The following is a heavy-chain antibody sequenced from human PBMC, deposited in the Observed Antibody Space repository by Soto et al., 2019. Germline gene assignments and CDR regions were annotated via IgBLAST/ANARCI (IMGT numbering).Heavy chain of an antibody. CDR3: ISFCSSCFFDY. V-gene: IGHV4-30-4*03. CDR2: IYYSGNT. CDR1: GGSISSGDYY. D-gene: IGHD6-13*01. J-gene: IGHJ4*02. Sequence: SETLSLTCTVSGGSISSGDYYWSWIRQPPGKGLEWIGCIYYSGNTYYNPSLKRRVTISVDTSKNQFSLKLSSVTAADTAVYYCISFCSSCFFDYWGQGTPVTVSS.